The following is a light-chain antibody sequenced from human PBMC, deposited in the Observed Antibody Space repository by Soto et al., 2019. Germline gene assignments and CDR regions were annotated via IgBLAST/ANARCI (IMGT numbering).Light chain of an antibody. V-gene: IGKV3-11*01. CDR1: QSVTSY. J-gene: IGKJ4*02. CDR3: QPYSNCRLT. CDR2: DTS. Sequence: EIVLTQSPATLSLSPGERATLSCSASQSVTSYLAWYQQKPGQAPRLLIYDTSTRATGVPTRSSGSRSGAEFTLTITSLQSEDFAVYYCQPYSNCRLTVGGGT.